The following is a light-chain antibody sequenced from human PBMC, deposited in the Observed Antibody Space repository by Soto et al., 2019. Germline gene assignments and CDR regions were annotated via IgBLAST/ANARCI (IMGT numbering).Light chain of an antibody. J-gene: IGKJ3*01. V-gene: IGKV1-33*01. Sequence: DIQMTQSPSSLSASVRDRVTITCRASQDISNYLAWYQQKPGKVPKLLISGASHLETGVPSRFSGSGSGTDFTFTISSLQPEDVATYYCQQYDNLPVTFGPGTKLDIK. CDR1: QDISNY. CDR2: GAS. CDR3: QQYDNLPVT.